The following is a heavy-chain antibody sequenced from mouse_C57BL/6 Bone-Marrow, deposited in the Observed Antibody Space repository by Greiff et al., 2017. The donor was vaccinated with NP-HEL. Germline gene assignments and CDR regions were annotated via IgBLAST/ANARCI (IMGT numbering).Heavy chain of an antibody. J-gene: IGHJ3*01. D-gene: IGHD2-3*01. V-gene: IGHV1-69*01. CDR1: GYTFTSYW. CDR2: IDPSDSYT. CDR3: ARDDGYYVAY. Sequence: QVQLQQPGAELVMPGASVKLSCKASGYTFTSYWMHWVKQRPGQGLEWIGAIDPSDSYTNYNQKFKGKSTLTVDKSSSTAYMQLSSLTSEDSAVYYCARDDGYYVAYWGQGTLVTVSA.